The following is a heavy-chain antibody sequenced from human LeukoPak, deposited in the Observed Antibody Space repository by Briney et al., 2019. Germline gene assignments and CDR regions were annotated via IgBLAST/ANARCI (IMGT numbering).Heavy chain of an antibody. J-gene: IGHJ4*02. D-gene: IGHD6-19*01. CDR3: ANNKPYSSGWPLDY. CDR2: IHYDGSSK. V-gene: IGHV3-30*04. CDR1: GFTFSGSA. Sequence: GGSLRLSCAASGFTFSGSAMHWVRQAPGKGLEWVAFIHYDGSSKYYADSVKGRFTISRDVSKNTVYLQMNSLRAKDTAVYYCANNKPYSSGWPLDYWGQGTLVAVSS.